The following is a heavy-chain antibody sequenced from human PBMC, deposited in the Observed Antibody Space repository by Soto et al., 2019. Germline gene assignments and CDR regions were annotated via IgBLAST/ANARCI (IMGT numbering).Heavy chain of an antibody. CDR1: GGTFSTSS. V-gene: IGHV1-69*05. D-gene: IGHD3-16*01. Sequence: QVQLVQSGAEVKKPGSSVKVSCKASGGTFSTSSINWVRQAPGQRPEWMGNILPIFGTADYAQKFQDRVTITTDKSTKTAYMELRSLLSEDTAVYYCERGHDYGGNSDAFDIWGEGTVVTVSS. CDR2: ILPIFGTA. J-gene: IGHJ3*02. CDR3: ERGHDYGGNSDAFDI.